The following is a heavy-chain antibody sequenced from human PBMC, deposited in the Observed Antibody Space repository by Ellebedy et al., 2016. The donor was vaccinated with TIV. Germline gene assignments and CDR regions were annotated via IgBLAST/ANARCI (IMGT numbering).Heavy chain of an antibody. J-gene: IGHJ4*02. D-gene: IGHD4-17*01. CDR1: GFTFSSYS. CDR2: ISSSSSTI. V-gene: IGHV3-48*04. Sequence: GESLKISXAASGFTFSSYSMNWVRQAPGKGLEWVSYISSSSSTIYYADSVKGRFTISRDNAKNSLYLQMNSLRAEDTAVYYCARALGDYEMGYFDYWGQGTLVTVSS. CDR3: ARALGDYEMGYFDY.